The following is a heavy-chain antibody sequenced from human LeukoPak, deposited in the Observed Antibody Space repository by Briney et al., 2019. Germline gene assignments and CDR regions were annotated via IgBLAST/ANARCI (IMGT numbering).Heavy chain of an antibody. J-gene: IGHJ6*02. CDR1: GFTFSTYW. CDR3: ARAAVAGPGDV. Sequence: GGSLRLSCAASGFTFSTYWMTWVRQAAGKGLEWVANIKPDGNEKYYVDSLKGRFTISRDNAENSLYLQMNSLRAEDTAVYYCARAAVAGPGDVWGQGTTVTVSS. D-gene: IGHD6-19*01. CDR2: IKPDGNEK. V-gene: IGHV3-7*04.